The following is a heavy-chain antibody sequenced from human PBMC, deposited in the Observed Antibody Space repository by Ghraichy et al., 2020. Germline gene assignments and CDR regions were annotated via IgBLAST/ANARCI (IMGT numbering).Heavy chain of an antibody. CDR3: AKAYMITFGGVIVHHDY. CDR2: IIPILGIA. Sequence: SVKVSCKASGGTFSSYAISWVRQAPGQGLEWMGRIIPILGIANYAQKFQGRVTITADKSTSTAYMELSSLRSEDTAVYYCAKAYMITFGGVIVHHDYWGQGTLVTVSS. V-gene: IGHV1-69*04. J-gene: IGHJ4*02. D-gene: IGHD3-16*02. CDR1: GGTFSSYA.